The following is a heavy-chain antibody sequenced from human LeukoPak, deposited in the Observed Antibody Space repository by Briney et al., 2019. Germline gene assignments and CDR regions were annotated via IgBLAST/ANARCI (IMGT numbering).Heavy chain of an antibody. V-gene: IGHV3-23*01. CDR2: ISGSGGST. D-gene: IGHD3-9*01. CDR3: AKVRYFDWSIDY. J-gene: IGHJ4*02. CDR1: GFTFSSYA. Sequence: GGSLRLSCAVSGFTFSSYAMSWVRQAPGRGLECVSAISGSGGSTYYADSVKGRLTISRDNSKNTLYLQMNSLRAEDTAVYYCAKVRYFDWSIDYWGQGTLVTVSS.